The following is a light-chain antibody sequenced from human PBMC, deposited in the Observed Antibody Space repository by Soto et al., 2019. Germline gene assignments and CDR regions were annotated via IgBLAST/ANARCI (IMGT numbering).Light chain of an antibody. CDR1: QSVSSY. CDR2: DAS. J-gene: IGKJ2*01. CDR3: QQRSNWPPYT. V-gene: IGKV3-11*01. Sequence: EIVLTQSPATLSLSPGERATLSCRASQSVSSYLAWYQQKPGQAPRLLIYDASNRATGIPARFSGSGSGTDFTLTISRLEPEDFADYYCQQRSNWPPYTFGQGTKLEIK.